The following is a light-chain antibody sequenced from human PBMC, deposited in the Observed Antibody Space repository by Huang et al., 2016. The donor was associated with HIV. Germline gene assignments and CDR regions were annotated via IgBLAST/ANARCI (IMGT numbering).Light chain of an antibody. CDR3: QQRSSRLT. Sequence: EVVLTQSPATLSVFQGDRVTISCRSSQNINNYLAWYQQKPGHAPRLLIYDATNRPPGISDKFSGSGSGAAFTLTINSLETEDFAIYYCQQRSSRLTFGGGT. CDR2: DAT. V-gene: IGKV3-11*01. CDR1: QNINNY. J-gene: IGKJ4*01.